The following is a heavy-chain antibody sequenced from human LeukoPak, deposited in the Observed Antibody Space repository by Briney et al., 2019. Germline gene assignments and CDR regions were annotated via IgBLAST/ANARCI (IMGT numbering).Heavy chain of an antibody. CDR2: INPNSGGT. CDR3: ARGLLIRSTLVRGIGSYNWFDP. J-gene: IGHJ5*02. D-gene: IGHD3-10*01. CDR1: GYTFTGYY. V-gene: IGHV1-2*02. Sequence: ASVKVSCKASGYTFTGYYMHWVRQAPGQGLEWMGWINPNSGGTNYEQKFQGRVTVTRDTSISTAYMELSGLRSDDTAVYYCARGLLIRSTLVRGIGSYNWFDPWGQGTLVTVSS.